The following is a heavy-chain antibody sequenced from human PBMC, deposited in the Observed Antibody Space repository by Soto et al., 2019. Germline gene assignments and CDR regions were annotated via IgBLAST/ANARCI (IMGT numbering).Heavy chain of an antibody. J-gene: IGHJ4*02. Sequence: GGSLRLSCAASGFTFIRYAMHWVSQAPGKGLEWVAVISYDGSNKYYADSVKGRFTISRDNSKNTLYLQMNSLRAEDTAMYYCARDLRDVDTAMAAYYWGQGTLVTVSS. CDR2: ISYDGSNK. CDR3: ARDLRDVDTAMAAYY. CDR1: GFTFIRYA. V-gene: IGHV3-30-3*01. D-gene: IGHD5-18*01.